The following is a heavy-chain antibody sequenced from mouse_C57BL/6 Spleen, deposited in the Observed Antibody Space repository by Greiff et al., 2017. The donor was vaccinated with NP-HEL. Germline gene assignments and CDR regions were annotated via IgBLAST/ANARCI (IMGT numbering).Heavy chain of an antibody. CDR3: AREDGYYSWFAY. V-gene: IGHV5-16*01. Sequence: EVQRVESEGGLVQPGSSMKLSCTASGFTFSDYYMAWVRQVPEKGLEWVANINYDGSSTYYLDSLKSRFIISRDNAKNILYLQMSSLKSEDTATYYCAREDGYYSWFAYWGQGTLVTVSA. CDR1: GFTFSDYY. CDR2: INYDGSST. J-gene: IGHJ3*01. D-gene: IGHD2-3*01.